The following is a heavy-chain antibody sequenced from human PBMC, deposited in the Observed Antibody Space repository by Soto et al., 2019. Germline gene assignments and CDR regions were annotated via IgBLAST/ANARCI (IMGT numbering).Heavy chain of an antibody. CDR2: ISSSGNTI. CDR3: AKMSSENYYDPVFS. J-gene: IGHJ5*02. Sequence: QVQLVESGGGVVKTSGSLRIACAASGFTFSDYYMRWVRQAPGKGLEWVSYISSSGNTIYYADSVKGRLTISRDNAKNSVYLQMNSLRAEDTALYFCAKMSSENYYDPVFSWGQGTLVTVPS. D-gene: IGHD3-22*01. CDR1: GFTFSDYY. V-gene: IGHV3-11*01.